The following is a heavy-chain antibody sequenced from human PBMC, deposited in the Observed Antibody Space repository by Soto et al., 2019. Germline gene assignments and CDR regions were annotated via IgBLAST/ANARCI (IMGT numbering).Heavy chain of an antibody. V-gene: IGHV3-73*01. CDR2: IRNKANGYVT. Sequence: PGGSLRLSCAASGFTFNIAAIHWVRQASGKGLEWVGLIRNKANGYVTAYAPSVKGRITVSRDDSKNMAFLEMNRLKTEDTAVYYCATPGVALELDSWGQGPLVTVSS. D-gene: IGHD2-21*01. CDR1: GFTFNIAA. J-gene: IGHJ4*02. CDR3: ATPGVALELDS.